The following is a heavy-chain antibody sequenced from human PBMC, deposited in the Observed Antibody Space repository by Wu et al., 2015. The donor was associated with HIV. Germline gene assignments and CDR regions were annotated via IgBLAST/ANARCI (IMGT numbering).Heavy chain of an antibody. CDR1: SYTFTSYG. CDR3: ARDSANYGMDV. D-gene: IGHD3-10*01. V-gene: IGHV1-18*01. CDR2: ISAYNGNT. J-gene: IGHJ6*02. Sequence: QVQLVQSGAEVKKPGASVKVSCKASSYTFTSYGISWVRQAPGQGLEWLAWISAYNGNTNYAEEFQGRVTLTTDTSTNTAYMELRTLRSNDTAIYYCARDSANYGMDVWGQGTTVTVSS.